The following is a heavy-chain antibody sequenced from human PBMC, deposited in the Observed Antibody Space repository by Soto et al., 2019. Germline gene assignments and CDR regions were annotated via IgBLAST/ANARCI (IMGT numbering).Heavy chain of an antibody. CDR3: ARRKYLDY. Sequence: EVPLVESGGDLVQPGRSLRLSCTTSGFTFGDYAMSWFRQAPGKGLEWIGYIRSNTYGGTTEYAASVKGRFTISRDDSKRVAHLQMNSLETEDTAVYFCARRKYLDYWGQGTLVTVSS. V-gene: IGHV3-49*03. CDR2: IRSNTYGGTT. J-gene: IGHJ4*02. D-gene: IGHD6-6*01. CDR1: GFTFGDYA.